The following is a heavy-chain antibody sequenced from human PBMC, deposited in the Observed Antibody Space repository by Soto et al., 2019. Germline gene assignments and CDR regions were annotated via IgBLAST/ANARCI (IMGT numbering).Heavy chain of an antibody. CDR1: GFTFSDYY. J-gene: IGHJ6*02. Sequence: QVQLVESGGGLVKPGGSLRLSCAASGFTFSDYYMSWIRQAPGKGLEWVSYISSSGSTIYYADSVKGRFTISRDNAKNSLYLQMNSLRAEDTAVYYCARDSLCSGGSCFYYYYGMDVWGQGTTVTVSS. CDR3: ARDSLCSGGSCFYYYYGMDV. D-gene: IGHD2-15*01. V-gene: IGHV3-11*01. CDR2: ISSSGSTI.